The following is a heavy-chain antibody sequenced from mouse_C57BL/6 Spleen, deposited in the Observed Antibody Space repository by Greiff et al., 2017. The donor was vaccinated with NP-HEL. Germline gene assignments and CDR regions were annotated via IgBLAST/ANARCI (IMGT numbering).Heavy chain of an antibody. D-gene: IGHD3-3*01. Sequence: VQLQQPGAELVKPGASVKFSCKASGYAFTSYWMHWVKQRPGQGLEWIGLIHPNSGSTNYNEKFKSKATLTADKSSSTAYMQLSSLTSEDSAVYYCARGTDFDYWGQGTTLTVSS. CDR3: ARGTDFDY. V-gene: IGHV1-64*01. CDR2: IHPNSGST. CDR1: GYAFTSYW. J-gene: IGHJ2*01.